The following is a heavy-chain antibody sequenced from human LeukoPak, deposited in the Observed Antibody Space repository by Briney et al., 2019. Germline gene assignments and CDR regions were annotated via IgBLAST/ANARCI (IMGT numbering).Heavy chain of an antibody. CDR1: GGSFSGYY. J-gene: IGHJ5*02. Sequence: KPSETLSLTCAVYGGSFSGYYWSWIRQPSGKGLEWIGEINHSGSTNYNPSLKSRVTISVDTSKNQFSLKLRSVTAADTAVYYCARGPRFGELLWHWFDPWGQGTLVTVSS. CDR3: ARGPRFGELLWHWFDP. D-gene: IGHD3-10*01. CDR2: INHSGST. V-gene: IGHV4-34*01.